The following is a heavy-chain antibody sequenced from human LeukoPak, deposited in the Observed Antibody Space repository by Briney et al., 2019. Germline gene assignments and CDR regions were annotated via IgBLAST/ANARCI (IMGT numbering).Heavy chain of an antibody. Sequence: ASVKVSCKASGYTFTSYGISWVRQAPGQGLEWMGWISAYNGNTNYAQKLQGRVTMTTDTSTSTAYMELRSLRSDDTAVYYCAGEDIVVVPAAIVYYYGMDVWGQGTTVTVSS. J-gene: IGHJ6*02. CDR2: ISAYNGNT. D-gene: IGHD2-2*01. CDR3: AGEDIVVVPAAIVYYYGMDV. CDR1: GYTFTSYG. V-gene: IGHV1-18*01.